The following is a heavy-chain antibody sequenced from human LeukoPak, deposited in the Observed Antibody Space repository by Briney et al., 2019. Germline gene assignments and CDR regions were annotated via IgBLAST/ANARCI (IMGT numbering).Heavy chain of an antibody. CDR1: GYTFTSYS. CDR3: PRDSWYHWFDP. D-gene: IGHD6-13*01. Sequence: GASVNVSCKASGYTFTSYSISWVRQAPGQGLEWMGWISAYSGNTNYAQKFQGRVTMTTDTSTSTAYMELRSLRSDDTAVYYCPRDSWYHWFDPWGQGTRVTVSS. CDR2: ISAYSGNT. V-gene: IGHV1-18*01. J-gene: IGHJ5*02.